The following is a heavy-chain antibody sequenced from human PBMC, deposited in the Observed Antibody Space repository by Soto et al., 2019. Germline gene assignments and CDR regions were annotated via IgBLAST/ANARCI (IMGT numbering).Heavy chain of an antibody. D-gene: IGHD3-22*01. J-gene: IGHJ3*01. CDR1: GGIFGSHG. CDR2: FIPIFRTL. V-gene: IGHV1-69*01. Sequence: QVQLIQSEAEVKKPGSSVRVSCTASGGIFGSHGFSWVRQAPGQRLEWVGGFIPIFRTLTYTEKFQDRVRIAEDESKNTVYLDLSSLTSEDTAVYYCVRDRRIYYSDPHDEFVASDYEVWGQGTMVSVSS. CDR3: VRDRRIYYSDPHDEFVASDYEV.